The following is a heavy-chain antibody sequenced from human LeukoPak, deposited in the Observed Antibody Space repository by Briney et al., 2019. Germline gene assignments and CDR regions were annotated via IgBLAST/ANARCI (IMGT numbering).Heavy chain of an antibody. CDR3: ARAPGYSSSWYGY. CDR2: IIPIFGTA. CDR1: GGTFISYA. Sequence: GASVKVSCKASGGTFISYAISWVRQAPGQGLEWMGGIIPIFGTANYAQKFQGRVTITADESTSTAYMELSSLRSEDTAVYYCARAPGYSSSWYGYWGQGTLVTVSS. D-gene: IGHD6-13*01. V-gene: IGHV1-69*13. J-gene: IGHJ4*02.